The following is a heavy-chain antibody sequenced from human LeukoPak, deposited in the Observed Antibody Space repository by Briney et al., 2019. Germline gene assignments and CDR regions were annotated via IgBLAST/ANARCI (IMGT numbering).Heavy chain of an antibody. CDR3: ARDSGTTGEVKFDP. D-gene: IGHD3-10*01. CDR2: IYTSGST. CDR1: GGSNSSYY. V-gene: IGHV4-4*07. J-gene: IGHJ5*02. Sequence: SETLSLTCTVSGGSNSSYYWSWIRQPAGKGLEWIGRIYTSGSTNYNPSLKSRVTMSVDASKNQFSLKLSSVTAADTAVYYCARDSGTTGEVKFDPWGQGTLVTVSS.